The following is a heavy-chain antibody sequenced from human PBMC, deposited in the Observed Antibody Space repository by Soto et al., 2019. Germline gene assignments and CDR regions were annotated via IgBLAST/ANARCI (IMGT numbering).Heavy chain of an antibody. Sequence: EAQLLESGGGLVRPGGSLRLSGVASGFTFSTYAMSWVRQAPGKGLEWVSALTPSGGETYYADSVKGRFTISRDNSMNALYLQMTSLRIEDTAVYYCAHPRGYGVFDAYDIWGQGTMVTVSS. CDR2: LTPSGGET. CDR1: GFTFSTYA. V-gene: IGHV3-23*01. J-gene: IGHJ3*02. D-gene: IGHD4-17*01. CDR3: AHPRGYGVFDAYDI.